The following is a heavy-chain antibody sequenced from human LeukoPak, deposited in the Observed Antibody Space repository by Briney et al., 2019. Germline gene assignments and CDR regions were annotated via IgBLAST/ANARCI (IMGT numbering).Heavy chain of an antibody. CDR2: IYYSGST. D-gene: IGHD1-26*01. Sequence: SSETLSLTCTVSGGSVSSGSYYWSWIRQPPGKGLEWIGYIYYSGSTNYNPSLKSRVTISVDTSKNQFSLKLSSVTAADTAVYYCAGQWASYFDYWGQGTLVTVSS. V-gene: IGHV4-61*01. CDR3: AGQWASYFDY. CDR1: GGSVSSGSYY. J-gene: IGHJ4*02.